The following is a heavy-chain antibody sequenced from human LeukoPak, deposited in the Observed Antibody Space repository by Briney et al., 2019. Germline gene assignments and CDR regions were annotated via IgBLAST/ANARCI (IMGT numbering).Heavy chain of an antibody. CDR3: ARGYSSNWRQSYYYYMDV. D-gene: IGHD6-13*01. V-gene: IGHV3-48*02. CDR2: ISSSGSTI. Sequence: PGGSLRLSCAASGFSFSSYSINWVRQAPGKGLEWISHISSSGSTILYADSVKGRFTISRGNGENSLSLQMNSLRDEDTAVYYRARGYSSNWRQSYYYYMDVWGKGTTVAVSS. J-gene: IGHJ6*03. CDR1: GFSFSSYS.